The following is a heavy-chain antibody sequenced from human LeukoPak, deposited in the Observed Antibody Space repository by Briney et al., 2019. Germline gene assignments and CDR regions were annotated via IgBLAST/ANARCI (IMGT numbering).Heavy chain of an antibody. Sequence: GRSLRLSCAASGFTYNRCVMHWVRQAPGEGLEWLARISHDGSVKNYADSVKGRFTISRDNSRDTLFLQMDSLRVEDTGVYYCAKGLLSLPPPYDYWGQGTLVTVSS. V-gene: IGHV3-30*18. D-gene: IGHD3-16*01. CDR2: ISHDGSVK. J-gene: IGHJ4*02. CDR3: AKGLLSLPPPYDY. CDR1: GFTYNRCV.